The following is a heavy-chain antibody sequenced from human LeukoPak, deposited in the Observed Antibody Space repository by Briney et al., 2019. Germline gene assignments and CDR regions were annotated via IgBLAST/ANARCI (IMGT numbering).Heavy chain of an antibody. D-gene: IGHD2-8*01. CDR1: GYTFTSYD. CDR3: AEGKTCTNGVCYTSGWFDP. V-gene: IGHV1-8*01. CDR2: MNPNSGNT. Sequence: SSVKVSCKASGYTFTSYDINWVRQATGQGLEWMGWMNPNSGNTGYAQKFQGRVTMTRNTSISTAYMELSSLRSEDTAVYYCAEGKTCTNGVCYTSGWFDPWGQGTLVTVSS. J-gene: IGHJ5*02.